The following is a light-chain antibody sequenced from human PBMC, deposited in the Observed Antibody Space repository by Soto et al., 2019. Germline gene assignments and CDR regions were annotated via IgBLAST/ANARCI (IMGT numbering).Light chain of an antibody. CDR1: QSVSSS. CDR3: QHYGGSMYS. CDR2: GAS. Sequence: EIVVTQSPATLSVSPGERVTLSCRASQSVSSSLAWYQQKPGQAPRLLIYGASTRATGIPDRFSGSGSGTDFTLTVTRLEPEDFAVYYCQHYGGSMYSFGQGTKLEIK. V-gene: IGKV3-20*01. J-gene: IGKJ2*03.